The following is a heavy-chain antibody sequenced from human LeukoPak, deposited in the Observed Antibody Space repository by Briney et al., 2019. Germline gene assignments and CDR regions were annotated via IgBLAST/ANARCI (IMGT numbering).Heavy chain of an antibody. Sequence: SETLSLTCTVSGVSICSYYWSWIRQPAGKGLEWIGRIYTSGSTNYNPSLKSRVTMSVDTSKNQFSLKLSSVTAADTAVYYCARDRYYYDSSGYYRLDYWGQGTLVTVSS. CDR2: IYTSGST. D-gene: IGHD3-22*01. CDR1: GVSICSYY. J-gene: IGHJ4*02. V-gene: IGHV4-4*07. CDR3: ARDRYYYDSSGYYRLDY.